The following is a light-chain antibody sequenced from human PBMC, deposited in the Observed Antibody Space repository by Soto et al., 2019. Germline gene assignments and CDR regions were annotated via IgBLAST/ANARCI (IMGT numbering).Light chain of an antibody. CDR1: QSVSSSY. CDR2: GAS. CDR3: QQYGSSLLFGT. J-gene: IGKJ2*02. V-gene: IGKV3-20*01. Sequence: EIVLTQSPGTLSLSPGERATLSCRASQSVSSSYLAWYQQKPGQAPRLLIYGASSRATGIPDRFSGSGSGTDFTLTISRLEPEDFAVYYCQQYGSSLLFGTSGQGTKVDIK.